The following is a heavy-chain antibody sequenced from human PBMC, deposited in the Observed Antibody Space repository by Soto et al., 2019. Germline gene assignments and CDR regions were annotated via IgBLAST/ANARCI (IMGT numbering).Heavy chain of an antibody. CDR1: GGTFSSYA. CDR2: IIPIFGTA. CDR3: AREVYGSGSYYTPRYFQH. J-gene: IGHJ1*01. D-gene: IGHD3-10*01. Sequence: QVQLVQSGAEVKKPGSSVKVSCKASGGTFSSYAISWVRQAPGQGLEWMGGIIPIFGTANYAQKFQGRVTITADESTSTAYMELSSMRSEDTAVYYCAREVYGSGSYYTPRYFQHWGQGTLVTVSS. V-gene: IGHV1-69*12.